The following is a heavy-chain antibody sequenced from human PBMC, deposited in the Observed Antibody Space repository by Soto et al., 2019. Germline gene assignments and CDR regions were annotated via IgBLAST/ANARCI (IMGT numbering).Heavy chain of an antibody. Sequence: QVQLVESGGGEVQPGGSLRLSCAASGFTFSSYGIHWVRQAAGKGLQWVTIISYDENNKVYTDSVKGRFTVSSDYSKKALYDQRHGLTAEDTAFLYCANGLDGYTTRFFAHRGQATLVAVSS. CDR3: ANGLDGYTTRFFAH. CDR2: ISYDENNK. D-gene: IGHD5-12*01. J-gene: IGHJ4*02. CDR1: GFTFSSYG. V-gene: IGHV3-30*18.